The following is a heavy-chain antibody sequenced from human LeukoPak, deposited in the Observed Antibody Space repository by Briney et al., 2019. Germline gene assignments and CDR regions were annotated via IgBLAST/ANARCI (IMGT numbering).Heavy chain of an antibody. CDR3: ASYMKQYYYFDY. Sequence: PSETLSLTCTVSGGSMTSYYWSWIRQPPGKGLEWIGYIYHSGSTYYNPSLKSRVTISVDRSKNQFSLKLSSVTAADTAVYYCASYMKQYYYFDYWGQGTLVTVSS. V-gene: IGHV4-59*12. CDR1: GGSMTSYY. CDR2: IYHSGST. D-gene: IGHD3-10*01. J-gene: IGHJ4*02.